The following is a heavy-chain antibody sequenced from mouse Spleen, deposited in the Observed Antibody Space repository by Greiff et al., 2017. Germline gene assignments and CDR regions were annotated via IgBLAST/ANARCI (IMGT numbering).Heavy chain of an antibody. CDR1: GFSLTSYG. CDR2: IWSGGST. D-gene: IGHD2-1*01. V-gene: IGHV2-2*01. Sequence: VKVVESGPGLVQPSQSLSITCTVSGFSLTSYGVHWVRQSPGKGLEWLGVIWSGGSTDYNAAFISRLSISKDNSKSQVFFKMNSLQADDTAIYYCARTLLWYPYAMDYWGQGTSVTVSS. J-gene: IGHJ4*01. CDR3: ARTLLWYPYAMDY.